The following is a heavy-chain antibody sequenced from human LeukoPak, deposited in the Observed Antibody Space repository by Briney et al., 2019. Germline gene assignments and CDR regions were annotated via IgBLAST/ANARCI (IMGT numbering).Heavy chain of an antibody. CDR1: GFSFSSYA. V-gene: IGHV3-23*01. Sequence: PGGSLRLSCTASGFSFSSYAMTWVRQAPGKGLEWVSAIRGSGGSTYYRDSVKGRFTISRDTSQNTLHLQMNSLRAEDTAVYYCVKQWSEAAGDTFDYWGQGTLVTLSS. D-gene: IGHD6-13*01. J-gene: IGHJ4*02. CDR3: VKQWSEAAGDTFDY. CDR2: IRGSGGST.